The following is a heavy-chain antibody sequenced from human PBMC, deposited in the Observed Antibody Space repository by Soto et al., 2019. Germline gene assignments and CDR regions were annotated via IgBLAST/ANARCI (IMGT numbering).Heavy chain of an antibody. V-gene: IGHV4-59*01. CDR3: ARENAVSGDWFDP. J-gene: IGHJ5*02. CDR2: IYYSGST. Sequence: SETLSLTCTVSGGSISRYYWSWIRQPPGKGLEWIGYIYYSGSTNYNPSLKSRVTISVDTSKNQFSLKLSSVTAADTAVHYCARENAVSGDWFDPWGQGTLVTVSS. D-gene: IGHD2-8*01. CDR1: GGSISRYY.